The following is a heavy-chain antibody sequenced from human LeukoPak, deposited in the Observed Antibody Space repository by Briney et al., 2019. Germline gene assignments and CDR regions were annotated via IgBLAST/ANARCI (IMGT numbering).Heavy chain of an antibody. CDR1: GFTFSSYS. CDR2: ISSSSSYI. V-gene: IGHV3-21*01. Sequence: GGSLRLSCAASGFTFSSYSMSWVRQAPGKGLEWVSSISSSSSYIYYADSVKGRFTISRDNAKNSLYLQMNSLRAEDTAVYYCARAKAVAGYFDYWGQGTLVTVSS. D-gene: IGHD6-19*01. J-gene: IGHJ4*02. CDR3: ARAKAVAGYFDY.